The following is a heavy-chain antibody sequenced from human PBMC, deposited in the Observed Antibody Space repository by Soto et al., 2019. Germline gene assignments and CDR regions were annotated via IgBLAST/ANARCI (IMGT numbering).Heavy chain of an antibody. V-gene: IGHV3-74*01. CDR3: AGGAGSNKPFDY. J-gene: IGHJ4*02. D-gene: IGHD2-2*01. CDR1: GFTFSSFC. CDR2: VNSDGSTT. Sequence: EVQMVESGGGLAQPGGSLRLSCAASGFTFSSFCLHWVRQVSGRGLVWVSRVNSDGSTTAYADSVKGRFTVSRDNAKNTLYLQMDNLRAEDTAVYYCAGGAGSNKPFDYWGQGTLVTVSS.